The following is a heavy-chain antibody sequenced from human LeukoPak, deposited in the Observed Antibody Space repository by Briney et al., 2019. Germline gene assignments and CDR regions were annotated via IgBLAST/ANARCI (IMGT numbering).Heavy chain of an antibody. CDR2: ISSSTTYM. V-gene: IGHV3-21*01. J-gene: IGHJ6*03. CDR3: ARDDGSGSYANFYYYYYYMDV. Sequence: PGGSLRLSCAASGFTFSSYWMHWVRQAPGKGLEWVSSISSSTTYMYYADSVKGRFTISRDNAKKSLYLQMSSLRAEDTAVYYCARDDGSGSYANFYYYYYYMDVWGKGTTVTVSS. D-gene: IGHD3-10*01. CDR1: GFTFSSYW.